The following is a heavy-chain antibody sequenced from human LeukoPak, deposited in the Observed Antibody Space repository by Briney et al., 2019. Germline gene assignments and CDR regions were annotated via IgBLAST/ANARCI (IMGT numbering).Heavy chain of an antibody. V-gene: IGHV3-48*03. CDR1: GFTFSNYE. CDR3: ARDREGFGESYFDY. D-gene: IGHD3-10*01. J-gene: IGHJ4*02. CDR2: ISGTSLTI. Sequence: GGSLRLSCAASGFTFSNYEITWVRQAPEMGLEWVSYISGTSLTIYYADSVKGRFTMSRDNAKTSVFLQMNSLRAEDTAMYYCARDREGFGESYFDYWGQGTLVTVSS.